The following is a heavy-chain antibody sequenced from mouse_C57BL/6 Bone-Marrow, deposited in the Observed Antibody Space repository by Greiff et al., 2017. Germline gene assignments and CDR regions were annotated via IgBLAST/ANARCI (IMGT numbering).Heavy chain of an antibody. CDR3: AGHDAVGYYYAMDC. J-gene: IGHJ4*01. CDR1: GYTFTEYT. D-gene: IGHD2-14*01. V-gene: IGHV1-62-2*01. CDR2: FYPGSGSI. Sequence: QVLLQQSGAELVKPGASVKLSCKASGYTFTEYTIHWVKQRSGQGLEWIGWFYPGSGSIKYNEKFKDQATLTADKSSSTVYMKLSRLTSEDSAVYFGAGHDAVGYYYAMDCWGQGTTVTVSS.